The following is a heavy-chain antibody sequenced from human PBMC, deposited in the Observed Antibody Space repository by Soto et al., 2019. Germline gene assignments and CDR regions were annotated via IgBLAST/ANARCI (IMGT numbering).Heavy chain of an antibody. J-gene: IGHJ5*02. Sequence: RASVKVSCKASGYTFTSYDINWVRQATGQGLEWMGWMNPNSGNTDYAQKFQGRVTMTSNTSISTAYMELSSLRSEDTAVYYCARMTSPTEGVDPWGQGTLVTVSS. CDR1: GYTFTSYD. V-gene: IGHV1-8*01. CDR3: ARMTSPTEGVDP. D-gene: IGHD4-17*01. CDR2: MNPNSGNT.